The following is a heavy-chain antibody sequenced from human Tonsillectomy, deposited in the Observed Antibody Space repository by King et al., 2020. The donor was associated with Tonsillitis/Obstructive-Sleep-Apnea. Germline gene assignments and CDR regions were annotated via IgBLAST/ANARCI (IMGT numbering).Heavy chain of an antibody. D-gene: IGHD2-21*02. CDR3: ARAAGDRHHYFDY. V-gene: IGHV4-59*01. CDR1: GGSISSYY. Sequence: VQLQESGPGLVKPSETLSLTCTVSGGSISSYYWSWIRQPPGKGLEWIGYIYYSGSTNYNPSLKSRVTISVDTSKNQFSLKLSSVTAADTAVYYCARAAGDRHHYFDYWGQGTLVTVSS. J-gene: IGHJ4*02. CDR2: IYYSGST.